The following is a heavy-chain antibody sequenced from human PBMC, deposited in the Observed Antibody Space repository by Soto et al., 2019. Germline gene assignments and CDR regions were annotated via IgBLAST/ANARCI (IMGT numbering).Heavy chain of an antibody. J-gene: IGHJ4*02. V-gene: IGHV1-18*01. D-gene: IGHD3-22*01. Sequence: QVQLVQSGAEVKKPGASVKVSCKASGNTLTPYGLIGVHKAPGQGLVGWGGTSTYNGNTKYAERLQGRVTMTTDTTTSTAYMELRSLRSDDTAVYYCARGPTDYYDNSGDYFLDYWGQGTLVTVSS. CDR2: TSTYNGNT. CDR3: ARGPTDYYDNSGDYFLDY. CDR1: GNTLTPYG.